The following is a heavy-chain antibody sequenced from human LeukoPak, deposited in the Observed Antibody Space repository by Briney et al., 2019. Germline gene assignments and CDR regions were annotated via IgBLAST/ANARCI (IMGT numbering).Heavy chain of an antibody. CDR2: MNPNSGNT. Sequence: GASVKVSCKASGYTFTSYDINWVRQAPGQGLEWMGWMNPNSGNTGYAQKFQGRVTMTRNTSISTAYMELSSLRSEDTAVYYCARHPLLYGGAFDIWGQGTMVTVSS. J-gene: IGHJ3*02. CDR1: GYTFTSYD. CDR3: ARHPLLYGGAFDI. V-gene: IGHV1-8*01. D-gene: IGHD3-16*01.